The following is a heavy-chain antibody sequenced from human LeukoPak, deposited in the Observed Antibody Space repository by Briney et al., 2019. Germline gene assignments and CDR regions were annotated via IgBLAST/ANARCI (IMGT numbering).Heavy chain of an antibody. V-gene: IGHV1-69*04. CDR3: AKRSGSLHYYEY. CDR1: GGTFSSYA. J-gene: IGHJ4*02. D-gene: IGHD1-26*01. Sequence: SVKVSCKASGGTFSSYAISWVRQAPGQGLEWMGRIIPILGIANYAQKFQGRVTITADKSTSTAYMELSSLRSEDTAVYYCAKRSGSLHYYEYWGQGTLVTVSS. CDR2: IIPILGIA.